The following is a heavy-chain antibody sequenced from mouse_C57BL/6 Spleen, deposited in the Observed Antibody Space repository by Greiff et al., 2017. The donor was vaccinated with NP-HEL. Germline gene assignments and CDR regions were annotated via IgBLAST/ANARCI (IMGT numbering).Heavy chain of an antibody. Sequence: VQLQQSGPELVKPGASVKISCKASGYTFTDYYMNWVKQSHGKSLEWIGDINPNNGGTSYNQKFKGKATLTVDKSSSTAYMELRSLTSEDSAVYYCAREVDGYYSYYFDYWGQGTTLTVSS. CDR3: AREVDGYYSYYFDY. CDR1: GYTFTDYY. V-gene: IGHV1-26*01. J-gene: IGHJ2*01. D-gene: IGHD2-3*01. CDR2: INPNNGGT.